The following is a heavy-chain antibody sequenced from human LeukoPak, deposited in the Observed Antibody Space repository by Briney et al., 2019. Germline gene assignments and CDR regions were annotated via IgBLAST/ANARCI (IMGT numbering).Heavy chain of an antibody. V-gene: IGHV4-38-2*02. CDR1: GYSISTGYY. J-gene: IGHJ5*02. CDR3: ARGLITMVRGAKYNWFDP. CDR2: FYHGGST. Sequence: PSETLSLTCTVSGYSISTGYYWDWIRQPPGKGLEWIGTFYHGGSTYYNPSLKSRVTISVDTSKNQFSLNLTSVTAADTAVYYCARGLITMVRGAKYNWFDPWGQGTLVTVSS. D-gene: IGHD3-10*01.